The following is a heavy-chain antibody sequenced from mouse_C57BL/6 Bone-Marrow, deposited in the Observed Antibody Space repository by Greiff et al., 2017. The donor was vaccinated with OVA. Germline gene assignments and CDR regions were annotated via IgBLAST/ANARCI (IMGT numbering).Heavy chain of an antibody. CDR2: IDPSDSYT. Sequence: VQLQQPGAELVRPGPSVKLSCKASGYTFTSYWMHWVKQRPGQGLEWIGVIDPSDSYTNYNQKFKGKATLTVDTSSSTAYMQLSSLTSEDSAVYYCAENGYGSSYWYFDVWGTGTTVTVSS. V-gene: IGHV1-59*01. J-gene: IGHJ1*03. CDR3: AENGYGSSYWYFDV. CDR1: GYTFTSYW. D-gene: IGHD1-1*01.